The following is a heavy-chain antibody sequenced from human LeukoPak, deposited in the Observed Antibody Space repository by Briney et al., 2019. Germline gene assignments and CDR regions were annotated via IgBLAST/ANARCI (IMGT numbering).Heavy chain of an antibody. V-gene: IGHV1-69*05. Sequence: GSSVKVSCKASGGTFSSYAISWVRQAPGQGLEWMGGIIPIFGTANYAQKFQGRVTITTDESTSTAYMELRSLRSDDTAVYYCARVLPTAAAGFPVYYYYMDVWGKGTTVTVSS. J-gene: IGHJ6*03. CDR2: IIPIFGTA. CDR1: GGTFSSYA. D-gene: IGHD6-13*01. CDR3: ARVLPTAAAGFPVYYYYMDV.